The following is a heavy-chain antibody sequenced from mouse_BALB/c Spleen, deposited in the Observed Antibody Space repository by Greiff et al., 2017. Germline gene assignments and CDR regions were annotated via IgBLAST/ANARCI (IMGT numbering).Heavy chain of an antibody. CDR3: ARQMITTDYAMDY. J-gene: IGHJ4*01. CDR2: ISSGGSYT. V-gene: IGHV5-6*01. Sequence: EVMLVESGGDLVKPGGSLKLSCAASGFTFSSYGMSWVRQTPDKRLEWVATISSGGSYTYYPDSVKGRFTISRDNAKNTLYLQMSSLKSEDTAMYYCARQMITTDYAMDYWGQGTSVTVSS. D-gene: IGHD2-4*01. CDR1: GFTFSSYG.